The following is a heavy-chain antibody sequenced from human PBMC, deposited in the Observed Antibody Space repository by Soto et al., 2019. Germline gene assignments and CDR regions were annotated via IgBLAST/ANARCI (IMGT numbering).Heavy chain of an antibody. D-gene: IGHD3-3*01. Sequence: AETMWLTGSVSDGSMSSYYWTWIRQPAGKGLEWIGRVYSSGGTHYNSSLKSRVTISLDTSKNQFSLRLISVTAADTAVYYCARGQRFSDWFDPWGQGTLVTVS. J-gene: IGHJ5*02. V-gene: IGHV4-4*07. CDR1: DGSMSSYY. CDR2: VYSSGGT. CDR3: ARGQRFSDWFDP.